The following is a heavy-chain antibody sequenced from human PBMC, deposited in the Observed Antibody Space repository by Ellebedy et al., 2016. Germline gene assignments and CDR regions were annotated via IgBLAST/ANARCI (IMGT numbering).Heavy chain of an antibody. CDR2: ISGNGYSI. J-gene: IGHJ3*02. CDR3: ARVAWNDPIPFHAFDI. V-gene: IGHV3-23*01. Sequence: GESLKISCAAPGLTLTSSAMSWVRQAPGRGLEWVSVISGNGYSIYYADSVKGRFTISKDTSKNTLTLQMNSLRAEDTAVYYCARVAWNDPIPFHAFDIWGQGAVVSVSS. CDR1: GLTLTSSA. D-gene: IGHD1-1*01.